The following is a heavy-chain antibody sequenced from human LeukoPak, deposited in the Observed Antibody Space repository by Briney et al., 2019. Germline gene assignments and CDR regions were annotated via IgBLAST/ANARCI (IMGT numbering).Heavy chain of an antibody. CDR1: GFTFSSYA. V-gene: IGHV3-30*04. Sequence: PGRSLRLSCAASGFTFSSYAMHWVRQAPGKGLEWVAVISYDGSNKYYADSVKGRFTISRDNSKNTLYLQMNSLRAEDTAVYYCARGDSYRRFDYWGQGTLVTVSS. CDR2: ISYDGSNK. J-gene: IGHJ4*02. CDR3: ARGDSYRRFDY. D-gene: IGHD5-18*01.